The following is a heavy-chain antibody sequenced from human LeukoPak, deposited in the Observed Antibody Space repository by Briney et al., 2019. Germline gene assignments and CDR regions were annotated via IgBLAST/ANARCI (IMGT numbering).Heavy chain of an antibody. Sequence: SETLSLTCTVSGDSISSRSYYWGWIRQPPGKGLEWIGSIYYSGSTYYNPSLKSRVTISVDTSKIQFSLRLGSVTAADTAVYYCARQVPVAAPGQGGFDYWGQGTLVTVSS. J-gene: IGHJ4*02. CDR1: GDSISSRSYY. D-gene: IGHD6-13*01. CDR2: IYYSGST. CDR3: ARQVPVAAPGQGGFDY. V-gene: IGHV4-39*01.